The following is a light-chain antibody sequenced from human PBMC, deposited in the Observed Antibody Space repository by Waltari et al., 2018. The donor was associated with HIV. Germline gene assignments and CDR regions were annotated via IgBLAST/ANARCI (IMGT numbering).Light chain of an antibody. CDR1: SSDVGGSNY. V-gene: IGLV2-14*03. Sequence: QSALTQPASVSGSPGQSITISCTGTSSDVGGSNYVSWYQHHPGKAPKLMVYDVSNRPSGVSNRFAGSKSGNTAALTSSGLQDDEEADYYCNSYTSSSTRGVFGTGTKVTVL. CDR2: DVS. CDR3: NSYTSSSTRGV. J-gene: IGLJ1*01.